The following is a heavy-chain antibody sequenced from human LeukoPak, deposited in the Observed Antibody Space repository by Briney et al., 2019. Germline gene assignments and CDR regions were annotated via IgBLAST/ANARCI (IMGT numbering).Heavy chain of an antibody. Sequence: TGGSLRLSCAASGFTVSSNYMSWVRQAPGKELEWVSAISGSGGSTYYADSVKGRFTISRDNSKNTLYLQMNSLRAEDTAVYYCAKGGIPPLPFFDYWGQGTLVTVSS. V-gene: IGHV3-23*01. D-gene: IGHD1-14*01. CDR3: AKGGIPPLPFFDY. J-gene: IGHJ4*02. CDR2: ISGSGGST. CDR1: GFTVSSNY.